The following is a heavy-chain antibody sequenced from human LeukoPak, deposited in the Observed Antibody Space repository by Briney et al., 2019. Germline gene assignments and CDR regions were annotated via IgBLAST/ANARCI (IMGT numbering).Heavy chain of an antibody. D-gene: IGHD6-19*01. CDR1: GYSFTSYY. V-gene: IGHV1-46*01. CDR3: ARGKVAGDY. J-gene: IGHJ4*02. CDR2: INPSGGST. Sequence: ASVKVSCKASGYSFTSYYIHWVRQASGQGLEWMGIINPSGGSTNYIQKFQGRVTMTRDTSTSTIYMELSSLRSEDTAVYYCARGKVAGDYWGQGSLVTVSS.